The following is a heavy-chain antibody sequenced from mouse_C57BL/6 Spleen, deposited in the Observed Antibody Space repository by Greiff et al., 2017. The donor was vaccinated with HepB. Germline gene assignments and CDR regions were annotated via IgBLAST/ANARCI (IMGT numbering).Heavy chain of an antibody. CDR3: GMGSYYGSGRFGY. J-gene: IGHJ3*01. CDR2: IYPSDSDT. D-gene: IGHD1-1*01. V-gene: IGHV1-74*01. CDR1: GYTFTSYW. Sequence: QVQLQQPGAELVKPGASVKVSCKASGYTFTSYWMHWVKQRPGQGLEWIGRIYPSDSDTNYNQKFKGKATLTVDKSSSTAYMKLSSLTSEDSAVYYCGMGSYYGSGRFGYWGQGTPVTVAA.